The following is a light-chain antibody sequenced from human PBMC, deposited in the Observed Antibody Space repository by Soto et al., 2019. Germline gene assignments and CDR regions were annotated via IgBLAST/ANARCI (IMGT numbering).Light chain of an antibody. CDR2: EGG. Sequence: QSALTQPASVSGSPGQSITISCSGTSSDVGSYNLVSWYQQHPGKAPKLMIYEGGKRPSGVSNRFSGSKSGNTASLTTSGLQAEDEADYYCCSYAGSSTLVVFGGGTKVTVL. CDR3: CSYAGSSTLVV. CDR1: SSDVGSYNL. V-gene: IGLV2-23*01. J-gene: IGLJ2*01.